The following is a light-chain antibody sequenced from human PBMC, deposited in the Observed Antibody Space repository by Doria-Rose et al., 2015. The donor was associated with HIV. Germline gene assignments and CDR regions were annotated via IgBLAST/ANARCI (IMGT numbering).Light chain of an antibody. Sequence: TQSPGTLSLSPGERATLSCRASQSVSSSELGWYQQKPGQAPRLLIYDVSTSATGIPDRFSGSGSGTDFTLAISRLEPEDFAVYYCQQYVSSPLTFGGGTKVEIK. CDR3: QQYVSSPLT. CDR2: DVS. CDR1: QSVSSSE. V-gene: IGKV3-20*01. J-gene: IGKJ4*01.